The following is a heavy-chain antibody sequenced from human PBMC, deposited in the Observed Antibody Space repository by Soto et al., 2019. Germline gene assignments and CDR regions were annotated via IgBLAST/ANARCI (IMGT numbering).Heavy chain of an antibody. V-gene: IGHV3-30-3*01. J-gene: IGHJ6*02. CDR1: GFTFSSYA. CDR3: ARDHSIVVVPAARQYYYYGMDV. D-gene: IGHD2-2*01. CDR2: ISYDGSNK. Sequence: PGGSLRLSCAASGFTFSSYAMHWVRQAPGKGLEWVAVISYDGSNKYYADSVKGRFTISRDNSKNTLYLQMNSLRAEDTAVYYCARDHSIVVVPAARQYYYYGMDVWGQGTTVTVS.